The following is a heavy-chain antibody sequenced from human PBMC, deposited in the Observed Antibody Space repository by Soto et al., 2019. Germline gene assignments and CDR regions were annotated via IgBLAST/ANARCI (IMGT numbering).Heavy chain of an antibody. CDR3: ARDLWGYCGTDCYPLDV. Sequence: QVQLQESGPGLVKPSETLSLTCTVSGGSISSYYWSWIRQPPGKGLECIGYMYNTGSTVYNPSLKSRVTISVDTSKNQFSLKLNAVTAADTAVYYCARDLWGYCGTDCYPLDVWGQGTTVTVSS. CDR1: GGSISSYY. CDR2: MYNTGST. D-gene: IGHD2-21*02. V-gene: IGHV4-59*01. J-gene: IGHJ6*02.